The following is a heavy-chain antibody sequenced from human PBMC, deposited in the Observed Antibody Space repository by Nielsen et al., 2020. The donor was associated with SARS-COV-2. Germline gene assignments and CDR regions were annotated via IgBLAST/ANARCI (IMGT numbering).Heavy chain of an antibody. CDR1: GFTFSNAW. CDR2: ISGSGGST. Sequence: GESLKISCAASGFTFSNAWMSWVRQAPGKGLEWVSAISGSGGSTYYADSVKGRFTISRDNSKNTLYLQMNSLRAEDTAVYYCATHPGRGIAVTSMGWYFDLWGRGTLVTVSS. CDR3: ATHPGRGIAVTSMGWYFDL. J-gene: IGHJ2*01. V-gene: IGHV3-23*01. D-gene: IGHD6-19*01.